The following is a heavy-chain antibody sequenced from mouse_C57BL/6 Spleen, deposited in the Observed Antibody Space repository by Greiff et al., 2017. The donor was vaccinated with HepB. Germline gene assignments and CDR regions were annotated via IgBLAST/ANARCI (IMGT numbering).Heavy chain of an antibody. J-gene: IGHJ4*01. CDR1: GFTFSSYG. Sequence: EVKVVESGGDLVKPGGSLKLSCAASGFTFSSYGMSWVRQTPDKRLEWVATISSGGSYTYYPDSVKGRFTISRDNAKNTLYLQMSSLKSEDTAMYYCARAYGSSTMDYWGQGTSVTVSS. D-gene: IGHD1-1*01. CDR2: ISSGGSYT. V-gene: IGHV5-6*01. CDR3: ARAYGSSTMDY.